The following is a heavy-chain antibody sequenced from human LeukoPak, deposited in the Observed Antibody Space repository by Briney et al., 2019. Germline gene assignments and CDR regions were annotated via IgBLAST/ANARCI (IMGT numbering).Heavy chain of an antibody. D-gene: IGHD6-13*01. CDR3: ARVPKTTAGTWFDP. CDR2: TYYRSKWYN. Sequence: SQTLSLTCAISGDNVPSNSAAWNWIRQSPSRGLEWLGRTYYRSKWYNEYALSVKGRITFSPDTSMNQISLQLNSVTPEDTAVYYCARVPKTTAGTWFDPWGQGTRVTVSS. V-gene: IGHV6-1*01. J-gene: IGHJ5*02. CDR1: GDNVPSNSAA.